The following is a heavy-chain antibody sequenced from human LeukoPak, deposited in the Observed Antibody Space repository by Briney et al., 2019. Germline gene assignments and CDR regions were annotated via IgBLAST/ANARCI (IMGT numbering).Heavy chain of an antibody. V-gene: IGHV3-23*01. D-gene: IGHD3-22*01. Sequence: YPGGSLRLSCAASGFTFSSYAMSWVRQAPGKGLEWVSAISGSGGSTYYADSVKGRFTISRDNSKNTLYLQMNSLRAEDTAVYYCAKDRRYYDSSGYYPSPFDYWGQGTLVTVSS. CDR2: ISGSGGST. J-gene: IGHJ4*02. CDR1: GFTFSSYA. CDR3: AKDRRYYDSSGYYPSPFDY.